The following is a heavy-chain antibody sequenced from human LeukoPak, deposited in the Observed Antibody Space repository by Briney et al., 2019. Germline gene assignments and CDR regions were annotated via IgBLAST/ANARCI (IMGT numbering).Heavy chain of an antibody. CDR3: ARVRRRSSPYDYSDY. CDR1: GFTFSGYS. V-gene: IGHV3-21*06. CDR2: LSSSSTYI. Sequence: GGSLRLSCAASGFTFSGYSMNWVRQAPGKGLEWVSALSSSSTYIYYVDSVKGRFTISRDNAKNSLYLQMNSLRAEDTAIYFCARVRRRSSPYDYSDYRGQGTLVTVSA. D-gene: IGHD5-12*01. J-gene: IGHJ4*02.